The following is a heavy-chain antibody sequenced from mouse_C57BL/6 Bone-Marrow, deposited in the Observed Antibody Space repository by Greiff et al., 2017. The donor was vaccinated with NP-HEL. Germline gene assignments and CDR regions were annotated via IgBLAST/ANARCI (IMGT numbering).Heavy chain of an antibody. Sequence: GGGLVQPKGSLTLSCAASGFSFNTYAMNWFRPAPGKGLAWVARIRSKSNNYATYYADSVKDRFTNSRDDSESLLYLQMNNLNTEDTAMYYFVRSAWFAYWGQGTLVTVSA. CDR2: IRSKSNNYAT. V-gene: IGHV10-1*01. J-gene: IGHJ3*01. CDR1: GFSFNTYA. CDR3: VRSAWFAY.